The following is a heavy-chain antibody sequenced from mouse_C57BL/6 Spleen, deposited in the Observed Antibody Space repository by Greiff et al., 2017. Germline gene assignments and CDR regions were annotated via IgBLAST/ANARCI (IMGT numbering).Heavy chain of an antibody. J-gene: IGHJ3*01. D-gene: IGHD2-9*01. Sequence: VQLQQSGPELVKPGASVKISCKASGYTFTDYYMNWVKQSHGKSLEWIGDINPNNGGTSYNQKFKGKATLTVDKSSSTAYMELRSLTSEDSAVYYCAKPTMVTTGFAYWGQGTLVTVSA. CDR2: INPNNGGT. CDR3: AKPTMVTTGFAY. CDR1: GYTFTDYY. V-gene: IGHV1-26*01.